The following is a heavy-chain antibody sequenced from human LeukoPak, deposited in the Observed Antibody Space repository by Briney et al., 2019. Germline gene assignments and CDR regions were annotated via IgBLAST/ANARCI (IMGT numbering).Heavy chain of an antibody. D-gene: IGHD3-22*01. CDR1: GYTFTSYG. CDR2: ISAYNGNT. J-gene: IGHJ4*02. V-gene: IGHV1-18*01. Sequence: GASVKVSCKASGYTFTSYGISWVRQAPGQGLEWMGWISAYNGNTNYAQKLQGRVTMTTDTSTSTAYMELRSLRSDDTAVYYCARESDRSYYDSSGYLDYWGQGTLVTVSS. CDR3: ARESDRSYYDSSGYLDY.